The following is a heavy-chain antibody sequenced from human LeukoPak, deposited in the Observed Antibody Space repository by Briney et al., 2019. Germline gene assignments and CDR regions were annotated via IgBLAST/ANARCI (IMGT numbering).Heavy chain of an antibody. CDR1: PGSFSAHY. V-gene: IGHV4-34*01. CDR2: INHSGGT. Sequence: SETLFLTCTVYPGSFSAHYWSWIRQPPGKGLEWIGEINHSGGTNYNPSLKSRVTISLDTSKNQFSLKLSSVTAADTAIYYCARGLKLTVTNVLEFDYWGQGSLVTVSS. D-gene: IGHD4-17*01. CDR3: ARGLKLTVTNVLEFDY. J-gene: IGHJ4*02.